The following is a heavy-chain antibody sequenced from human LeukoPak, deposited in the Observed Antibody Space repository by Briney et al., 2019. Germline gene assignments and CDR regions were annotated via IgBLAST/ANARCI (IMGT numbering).Heavy chain of an antibody. CDR2: INPSGGST. D-gene: IGHD1-1*01. V-gene: IGHV1-46*01. Sequence: ASVKVSCKASGGTFSSYAISWVRQAPGQGLEWMGIINPSGGSTSYAQKFQGRVTMTRDTSTSTVYMELSSLRSEDTAVYYCAREPNDGPIASSFDYWGQGTLVTVSS. J-gene: IGHJ4*02. CDR1: GGTFSSYA. CDR3: AREPNDGPIASSFDY.